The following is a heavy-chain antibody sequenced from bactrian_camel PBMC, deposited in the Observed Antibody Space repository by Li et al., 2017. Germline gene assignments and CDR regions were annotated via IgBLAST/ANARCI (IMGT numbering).Heavy chain of an antibody. CDR1: GDAGLRNC. Sequence: HVQLVESGGGSVQAGGSLNLSCAHSGDAGLRNCLGWFRQVPGKQREGVASIYTGAAVPYYADSVKGRFTISQDNNKGMVFLQMNSLEPEDTAMYYCGVYDAYGGRCSFREDFYDYWGPGTQVTVS. CDR2: IYTGAAVP. CDR3: GVYDAYGGRCSFREDFYDY. D-gene: IGHD6*01. J-gene: IGHJ4*01. V-gene: IGHV3S54*01.